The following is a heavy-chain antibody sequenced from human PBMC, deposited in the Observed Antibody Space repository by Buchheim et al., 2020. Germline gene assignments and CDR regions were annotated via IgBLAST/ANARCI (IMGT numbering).Heavy chain of an antibody. CDR2: INHSGST. V-gene: IGHV4-34*01. D-gene: IGHD4-17*01. CDR1: GGSFSGYY. CDR3: ARGRRLPRYGDYGRGFDP. Sequence: QVQLQQWGAGLLKPSETLSLTCAVYGGSFSGYYWSWIRQPPGKGLEWIGEINHSGSTNYNPSLKSRVTISVDTSQNKFSLKLSSVTAADTAVYYCARGRRLPRYGDYGRGFDPWGQGTL. J-gene: IGHJ5*02.